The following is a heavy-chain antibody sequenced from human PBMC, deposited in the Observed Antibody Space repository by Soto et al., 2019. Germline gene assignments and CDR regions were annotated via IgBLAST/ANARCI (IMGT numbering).Heavy chain of an antibody. CDR1: GDTFTKYA. V-gene: IGHV1-69*01. Sequence: QVQLVQSGAEVKKPGSSVKVSCKASGDTFTKYAFSWVRQAPGQGLEWMGGIIPIFGATRYAQKFQGRVTITADESTSTTYMDLSSLRSDDTAVYYCAREGGSVTRVYKGMDVWGQGTTVTVSS. CDR2: IIPIFGAT. CDR3: AREGGSVTRVYKGMDV. D-gene: IGHD6-19*01. J-gene: IGHJ6*02.